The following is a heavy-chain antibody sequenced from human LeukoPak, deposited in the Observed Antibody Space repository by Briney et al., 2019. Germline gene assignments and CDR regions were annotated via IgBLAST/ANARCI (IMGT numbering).Heavy chain of an antibody. CDR1: GFTVSSNY. CDR3: ATEVYYGIDV. CDR2: IYSGGST. Sequence: GSLRLPCGASGFTVSSNYMSWVRQAPGKGLEWVSVIYSGGSTYYADSVKGRFTISRDNSKNTLYLQMNSLRAEDTAVYYCATEVYYGIDVWGQGTTVTVSS. V-gene: IGHV3-66*02. J-gene: IGHJ6*02.